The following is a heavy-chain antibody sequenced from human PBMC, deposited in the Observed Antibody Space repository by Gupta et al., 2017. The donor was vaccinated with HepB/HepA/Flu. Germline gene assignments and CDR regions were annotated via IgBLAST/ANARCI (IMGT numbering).Heavy chain of an antibody. V-gene: IGHV1-69*01. J-gene: IGHJ4*02. D-gene: IGHD3-3*01. CDR3: ALTTGADFWSGPFDY. CDR2: TIPIFGTA. CDR1: GGTSSSYA. Sequence: VQLVQSGAEVKQPGSSVKVSCNASGGTSSSYAISWVRQAPGQGLEWMGGTIPIFGTANYAQKFQGRVTITADESTSTAYMGLSSLRSEDTAVYYCALTTGADFWSGPFDYWGQGTLVTVSS.